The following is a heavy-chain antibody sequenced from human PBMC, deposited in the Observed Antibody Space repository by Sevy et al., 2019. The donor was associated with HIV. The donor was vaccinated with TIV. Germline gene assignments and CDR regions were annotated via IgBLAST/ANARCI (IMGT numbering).Heavy chain of an antibody. D-gene: IGHD6-19*01. CDR3: ATRGQRQQWLHYYYYYMDV. Sequence: GGSLRLSCAASGFTFSSYGMHWVRQAPGKGLEWVAVIWYDGSNKYYADSVKGRFTISRDNSKNTLYLQMNSLRAEDATVYYCATRGQRQQWLHYYYYYMDVWGKGTTVTVSS. J-gene: IGHJ6*03. CDR1: GFTFSSYG. V-gene: IGHV3-33*01. CDR2: IWYDGSNK.